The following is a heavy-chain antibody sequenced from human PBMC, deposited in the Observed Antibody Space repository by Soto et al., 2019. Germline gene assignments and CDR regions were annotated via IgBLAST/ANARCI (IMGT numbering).Heavy chain of an antibody. D-gene: IGHD3-3*01. J-gene: IGHJ5*02. CDR2: MNPNSGNT. Sequence: ASVKVSCKASGYTFTSYDINWVRQATGQGLEWMGWMNPNSGNTGYAQKFQGRVTMTRNTSISTAYMELSGLRSEDTAAYYCARAYYDFWSGYYNWFDPWGQGTLVTVSS. V-gene: IGHV1-8*01. CDR3: ARAYYDFWSGYYNWFDP. CDR1: GYTFTSYD.